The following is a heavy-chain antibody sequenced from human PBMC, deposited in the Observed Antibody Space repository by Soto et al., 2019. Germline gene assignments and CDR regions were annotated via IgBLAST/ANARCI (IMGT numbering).Heavy chain of an antibody. V-gene: IGHV4-30-4*01. CDR1: GGSISSDDYY. CDR3: ARDLDGLHDDTSGPFPRPG. CDR2: IHSSGSI. J-gene: IGHJ1*01. Sequence: SETLSLTCTVSGGSISSDDYYWSWIRQAPGRGREWIGYIHSSGSIYYNPSLKSRATMSIDTAGNQFSLKVSSVTVADTAVYYCARDLDGLHDDTSGPFPRPGWGQGTLVTVSS. D-gene: IGHD3-22*01.